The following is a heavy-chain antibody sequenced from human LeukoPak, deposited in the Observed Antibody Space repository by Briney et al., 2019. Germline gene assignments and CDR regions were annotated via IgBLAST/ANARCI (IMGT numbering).Heavy chain of an antibody. Sequence: GGSLRLSCAASGFTFDDYGMSWVRQAPGKGLEWVAHMNQGGSETTNVDSVKGRFTISRDDAKNLVFLQMNSLRVEDTAVCYCARDGVAGGFDYWGQGILVTVSS. CDR3: ARDGVAGGFDY. D-gene: IGHD6-19*01. J-gene: IGHJ4*02. CDR2: MNQGGSET. V-gene: IGHV3-7*01. CDR1: GFTFDDYG.